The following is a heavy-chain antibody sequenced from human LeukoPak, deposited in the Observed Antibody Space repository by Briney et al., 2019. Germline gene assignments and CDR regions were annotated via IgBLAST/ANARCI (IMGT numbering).Heavy chain of an antibody. CDR3: VRGSGSSSSWYDWFDP. J-gene: IGHJ5*02. CDR1: GFTFSSYS. D-gene: IGHD6-13*01. V-gene: IGHV3-21*01. Sequence: GGSLRLSCAASGFTFSSYSMNWVRQAPGKGLEWVSSISSSSSYIYYADSVKGRFTISRDNAKNSLYLQMNSLRAEDTAVYYCVRGSGSSSSWYDWFDPWGQGTLVTVSS. CDR2: ISSSSSYI.